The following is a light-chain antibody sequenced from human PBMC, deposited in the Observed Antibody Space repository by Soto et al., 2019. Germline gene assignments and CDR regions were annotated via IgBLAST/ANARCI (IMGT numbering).Light chain of an antibody. CDR3: QQSYTTPLT. J-gene: IGKJ5*01. CDR2: KAS. V-gene: IGKV1-5*03. Sequence: DIQMTQSPSTLSGSVGDRVTITCRASQTISSWLAWYQQKPGKAPKLLIYKASTLKSGVPSRFSGSGSGTEFTLTISSLQPEDFAVYYCQQSYTTPLTFGQGTRLEIK. CDR1: QTISSW.